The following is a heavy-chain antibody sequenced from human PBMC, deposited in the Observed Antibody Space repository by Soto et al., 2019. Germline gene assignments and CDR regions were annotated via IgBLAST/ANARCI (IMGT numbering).Heavy chain of an antibody. D-gene: IGHD1-1*01. CDR2: VNPDSGDA. Sequence: ASVKVSCKASGYTFTGYYMHWVRQAPGQGLEWMGWVNPDSGDANYAQNFQGWVTMTRDTSISTAYMELRRLRSDDTAVYYCASEISTSSGFDIWGQGTMVTVSS. V-gene: IGHV1-2*04. CDR3: ASEISTSSGFDI. CDR1: GYTFTGYY. J-gene: IGHJ3*02.